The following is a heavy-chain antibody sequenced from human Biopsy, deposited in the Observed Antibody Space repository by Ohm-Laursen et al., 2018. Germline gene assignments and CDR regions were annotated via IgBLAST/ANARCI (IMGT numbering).Heavy chain of an antibody. CDR3: ARSMLGASTGDDAFDV. V-gene: IGHV1-69*06. Sequence: SSVKVSCKVSGDRFSNSAINWVRQAPGQGLEWMGGFIPMFNTGKDAQNFQGRVTMTADKSTNTVYMELTSLRSDDTAMYYCARSMLGASTGDDAFDVWGQGTFVIVSS. J-gene: IGHJ3*01. CDR1: GDRFSNSA. D-gene: IGHD1-26*01. CDR2: FIPMFNTG.